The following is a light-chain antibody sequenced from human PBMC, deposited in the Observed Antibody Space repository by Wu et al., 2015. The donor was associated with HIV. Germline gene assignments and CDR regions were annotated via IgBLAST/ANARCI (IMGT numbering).Light chain of an antibody. Sequence: EIVMTQSPATLSVSPGERATLSCRASQSVSSNLAWYQQKPGQAPRLLIYGASTRATGIPARFSGSGSGTEFTLTISSLQSEDFAVYYCQQYNGGTFGPGTKVDIK. CDR2: GAS. CDR1: QSVSSN. V-gene: IGKV3-15*01. CDR3: QQYNGGT. J-gene: IGKJ3*01.